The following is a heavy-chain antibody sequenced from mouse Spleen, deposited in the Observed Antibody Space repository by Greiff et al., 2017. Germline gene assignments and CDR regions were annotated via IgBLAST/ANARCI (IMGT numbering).Heavy chain of an antibody. Sequence: EVQLQQSGPGLVKPSQSLSLTCSVTGYSITSGYYWNWIRQFPGNKLEWMGYISYDGSNNYNPSLKNRISITRDTSKNQFFLKLNSVTTEDTATYYCATTVVGFDYWGQGTTLTVSS. CDR2: ISYDGSN. J-gene: IGHJ2*01. V-gene: IGHV3-6*01. CDR3: ATTVVGFDY. CDR1: GYSITSGYY. D-gene: IGHD1-1*01.